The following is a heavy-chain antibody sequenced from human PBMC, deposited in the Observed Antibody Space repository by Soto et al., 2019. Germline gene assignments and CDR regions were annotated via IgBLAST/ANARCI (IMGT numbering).Heavy chain of an antibody. CDR1: GFTFSNYA. CDR3: ARDSKSWNFDY. V-gene: IGHV3-33*01. CDR2: IWSDGNNK. J-gene: IGHJ4*02. Sequence: PGGSLRLSCAASGFTFSNYAMHWVRQAPGKGLEWVAVIWSDGNNKYYADSVKGRFTISRDNSKNTLYLQVNSPRAEDTAVYYCARDSKSWNFDYWGQGTLVTVSS. D-gene: IGHD1-1*01.